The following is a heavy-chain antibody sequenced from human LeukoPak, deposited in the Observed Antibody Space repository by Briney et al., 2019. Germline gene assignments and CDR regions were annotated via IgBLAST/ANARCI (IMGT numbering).Heavy chain of an antibody. CDR3: ARDGRGPATIFGY. D-gene: IGHD5-12*01. Sequence: PSETLSLTCTVSGGSISSSSYYWGWIRQPPGKGLEWIGNIYYSGSTYYNPSLKSRVTISVDTSKNQFSLKLSSVAAADTAVYYCARDGRGPATIFGYWGQGILVTVSS. V-gene: IGHV4-39*02. CDR1: GGSISSSSYY. CDR2: IYYSGST. J-gene: IGHJ4*02.